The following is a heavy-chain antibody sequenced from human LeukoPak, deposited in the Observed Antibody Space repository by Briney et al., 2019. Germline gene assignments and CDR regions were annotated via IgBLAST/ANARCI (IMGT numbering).Heavy chain of an antibody. CDR2: INSDGSST. D-gene: IGHD1-26*01. CDR1: GFTSSAYW. J-gene: IGHJ6*02. Sequence: GGSLRLSCAASGFTSSAYWMHWVRQSPGEGLVWVSRINSDGSSTDYADSVKGRFTISRDIAKSTLYLQMNSLRAEDTAVYYCARDQRGATDYYYGMDVWGQGTTVTVSS. V-gene: IGHV3-74*01. CDR3: ARDQRGATDYYYGMDV.